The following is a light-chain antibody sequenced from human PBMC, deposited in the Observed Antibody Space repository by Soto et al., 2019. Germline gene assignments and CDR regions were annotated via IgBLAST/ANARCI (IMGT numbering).Light chain of an antibody. CDR3: QQYGSSGT. J-gene: IGKJ1*01. Sequence: IVMKQSPTTVSLSPGETATLSFSASQSVSNNYLAWYQQKPGQAPRLLIYGASNRATGIPDRFSGSGSGTDFTLTISRLEPEVFAVYYCQQYGSSGTFGQGTKVDIK. CDR1: QSVSNNY. CDR2: GAS. V-gene: IGKV3-20*01.